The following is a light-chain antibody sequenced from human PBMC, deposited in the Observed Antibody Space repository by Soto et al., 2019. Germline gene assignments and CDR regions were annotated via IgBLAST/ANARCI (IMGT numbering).Light chain of an antibody. CDR2: DVS. V-gene: IGLV2-14*01. CDR3: SSYTSSSTLVYV. J-gene: IGLJ1*01. Sequence: QSALTQPASVSGSPGQSITISCTGTSSDVGGYNYVSCYQQHPGKAPKLMIYDVSNRPSGVSNRFSGSKSGNTASLTISGLQAEDEADYYCSSYTSSSTLVYVFGTGTKVTVL. CDR1: SSDVGGYNY.